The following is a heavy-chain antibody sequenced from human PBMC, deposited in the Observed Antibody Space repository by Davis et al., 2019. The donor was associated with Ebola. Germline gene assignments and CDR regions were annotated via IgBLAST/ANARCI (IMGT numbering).Heavy chain of an antibody. J-gene: IGHJ2*01. CDR1: GFTFSSYD. D-gene: IGHD3-22*01. CDR3: ARAPYDSSGYPTYWYFDL. CDR2: IGTAGDT. Sequence: PGGSLRLSCAASGFTFSSYDMHWVRQATGKGLEWVSAIGTAGDTYYPGSVKGRFTISRENAKNSLYLQMNSLRAGDTAVYYCARAPYDSSGYPTYWYFDLWGRGTLVTVSS. V-gene: IGHV3-13*01.